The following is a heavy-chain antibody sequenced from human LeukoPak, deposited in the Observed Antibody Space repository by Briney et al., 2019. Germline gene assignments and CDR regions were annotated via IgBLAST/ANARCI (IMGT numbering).Heavy chain of an antibody. Sequence: GGSLRLSCAASGFTFSSYEMNWVRQAPGEGLEWISYISTSGSSVKYADSVKGRFTISRDNAKNTVYLQMNSLRVDDTAIYYCTRAITYFYGSVTYDWFDSWGQGTRVTVSS. D-gene: IGHD3-10*01. V-gene: IGHV3-48*03. J-gene: IGHJ5*01. CDR1: GFTFSSYE. CDR2: ISTSGSSV. CDR3: TRAITYFYGSVTYDWFDS.